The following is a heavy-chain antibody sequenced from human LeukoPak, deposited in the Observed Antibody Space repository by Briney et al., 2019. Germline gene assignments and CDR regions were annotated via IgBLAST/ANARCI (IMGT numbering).Heavy chain of an antibody. Sequence: ASVKVSCKASGGTFSSYAISWVRQAPGQGLEWMGGIIPIFGTANYAQKFQGRVTITADESTSTAYMELSSLRSEDMAVYYCARGYCSGGSCTHYYYYYMDVWGKGTTVTVSS. CDR2: IIPIFGTA. CDR1: GGTFSSYA. J-gene: IGHJ6*03. CDR3: ARGYCSGGSCTHYYYYYMDV. D-gene: IGHD2-15*01. V-gene: IGHV1-69*01.